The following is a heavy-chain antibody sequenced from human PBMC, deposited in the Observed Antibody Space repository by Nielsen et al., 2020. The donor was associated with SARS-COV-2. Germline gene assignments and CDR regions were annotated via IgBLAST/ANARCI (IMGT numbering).Heavy chain of an antibody. V-gene: IGHV6-1*01. D-gene: IGHD4-17*01. Sequence: WLGQSPSRGLEWLGRTYYRSKWYNDYAVSVKSRITINPDTSKNQFSLHLNSVTPEDTAVYYCARARGAYGDYYYYYYTDVWGKGTTVTVSS. J-gene: IGHJ6*03. CDR2: TYYRSKWYN. CDR3: ARARGAYGDYYYYYYTDV.